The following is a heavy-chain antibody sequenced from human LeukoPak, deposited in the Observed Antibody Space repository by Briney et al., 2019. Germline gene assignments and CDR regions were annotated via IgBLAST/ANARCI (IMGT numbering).Heavy chain of an antibody. CDR2: INPNSGGT. J-gene: IGHJ5*02. CDR1: GYTFTGYY. Sequence: ASVKVSCKASGYTFTGYYMHWVRRAPGQGLEWMGWINPNSGGTNYAQKFQGRVTMTRDTSISTAYMELSRLRSDDTAVYYCARETHRVLRYLDWSSRTKWFDPWGQGTLVTVSS. D-gene: IGHD3-9*01. V-gene: IGHV1-2*02. CDR3: ARETHRVLRYLDWSSRTKWFDP.